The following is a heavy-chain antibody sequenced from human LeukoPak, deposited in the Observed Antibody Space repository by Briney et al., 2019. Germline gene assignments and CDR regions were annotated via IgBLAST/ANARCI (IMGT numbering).Heavy chain of an antibody. CDR2: IPQDGSEQ. J-gene: IGHJ4*02. CDR3: ARDRRATGIDY. V-gene: IGHV3-7*03. Sequence: GGSLRLSCAVSGFTFSTYWMGWVRQAPGKGLEWVANIPQDGSEQYYVDSVRGRFTISRDNAKNSLYLQMYSLRAEDTAAYYCARDRRATGIDYWGQGILVTVSS. D-gene: IGHD5-12*01. CDR1: GFTFSTYW.